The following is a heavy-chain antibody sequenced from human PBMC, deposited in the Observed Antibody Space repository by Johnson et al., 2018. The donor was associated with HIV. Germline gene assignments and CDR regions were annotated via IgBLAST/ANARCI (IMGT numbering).Heavy chain of an antibody. CDR2: ISYDGTNK. CDR1: ELTLRGCG. CDR3: ARANLSPFGGVNDAFDV. J-gene: IGHJ3*01. V-gene: IGHV3-30*03. D-gene: IGHD3-16*01. Sequence: QVQLVESGGGVVQPGRSLRLSCAASELTLRGCGMHWVRQAPDKGLEWVAVISYDGTNKNNAASVKGRFTISRDNSKNILYLQMNSLRPEDTAVYYCARANLSPFGGVNDAFDVWGQGTMVTVSS.